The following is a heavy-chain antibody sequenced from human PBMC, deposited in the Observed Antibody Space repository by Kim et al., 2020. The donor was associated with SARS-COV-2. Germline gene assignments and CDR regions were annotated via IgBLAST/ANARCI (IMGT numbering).Heavy chain of an antibody. V-gene: IGHV4-39*01. CDR1: GGSISSSSYY. Sequence: SETLSLTCTVSGGSISSSSYYWGWIRQPPGKGLEWIGSIYYSGSTYYNPSLKSRVTISVDTSKNQFSLKLSSVTAADTAVYYCARQFSGYSSSWHPEGWFDPWGQGTLVTVSS. J-gene: IGHJ5*02. CDR3: ARQFSGYSSSWHPEGWFDP. CDR2: IYYSGST. D-gene: IGHD6-13*01.